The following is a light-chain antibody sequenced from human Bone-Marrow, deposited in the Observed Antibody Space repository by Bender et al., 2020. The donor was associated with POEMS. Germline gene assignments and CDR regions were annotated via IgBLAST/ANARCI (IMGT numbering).Light chain of an antibody. CDR2: HDT. J-gene: IGLJ3*02. CDR3: QVWDSGRECPV. V-gene: IGLV3-21*02. Sequence: YVLTQPPSVSVAPGQTARITCGENNIGSKSVHWYQQKPGQAPVLVVQHDTDRPSGIPEGFSGSNSGNTATLTISRVEAGDEADYYCQVWDSGRECPVFGGGTKLSVL. CDR1: NIGSKS.